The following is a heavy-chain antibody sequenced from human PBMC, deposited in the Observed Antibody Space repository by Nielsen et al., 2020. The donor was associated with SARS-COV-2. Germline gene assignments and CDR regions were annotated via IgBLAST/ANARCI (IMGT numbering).Heavy chain of an antibody. CDR2: ISAYNGNT. Sequence: SVKVSCKASGYTFTSYGISWVRQAPGQGLEWMGWISAYNGNTNYAQKLQGRVTMTTDTSTSTAYMELRSLRSDDTAVYYCARDGDSSGWEYYYYGMDVWGQGTTVTVSS. D-gene: IGHD6-19*01. CDR1: GYTFTSYG. CDR3: ARDGDSSGWEYYYYGMDV. V-gene: IGHV1-18*01. J-gene: IGHJ6*02.